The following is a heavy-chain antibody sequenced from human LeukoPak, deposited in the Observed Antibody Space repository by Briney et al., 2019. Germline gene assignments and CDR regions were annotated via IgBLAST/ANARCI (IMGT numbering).Heavy chain of an antibody. Sequence: QPGRSLRLSCAASGFTFSSYAMHWVRQAPGKGLEWVAVISYDGSNKYYADSVKGRFTISRDNAKNSLYLQMNSLRAEDTAVYYCASYEWELPLDYWGQGTLVTVSS. CDR3: ASYEWELPLDY. CDR1: GFTFSSYA. D-gene: IGHD1-26*01. CDR2: ISYDGSNK. V-gene: IGHV3-30-3*01. J-gene: IGHJ4*02.